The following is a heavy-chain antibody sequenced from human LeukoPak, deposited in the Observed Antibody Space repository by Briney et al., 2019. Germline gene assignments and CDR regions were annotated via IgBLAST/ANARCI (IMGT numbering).Heavy chain of an antibody. Sequence: PSETLSLTCTVSGGSISSGGYYWSWIRQPPGKGLEWIGEINHSGSTNYNPSLKSRVTISVDTSKNQFSLKLSSVTAADTAVYYCARGHVDFWSGSNYFDYWAREPWSPSPQ. CDR1: GGSISSGGYY. D-gene: IGHD3-3*01. CDR2: INHSGST. J-gene: IGHJ4*02. V-gene: IGHV4-39*07. CDR3: ARGHVDFWSGSNYFDY.